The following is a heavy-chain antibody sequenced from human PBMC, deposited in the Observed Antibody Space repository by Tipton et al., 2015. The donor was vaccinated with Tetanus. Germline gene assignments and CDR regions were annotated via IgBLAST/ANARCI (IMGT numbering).Heavy chain of an antibody. V-gene: IGHV3-53*01. CDR3: ARGTMVRGVIFLDY. CDR1: GFTVSSNY. D-gene: IGHD3-10*01. CDR2: IYSGGNT. J-gene: IGHJ4*02. Sequence: SLRLSCAASGFTVSSNYMSWVRQAPGKGLEWVSVIYSGGNTYYADSVKGRSTISRDNSQNTLFLQMSSLRAEDTAVYYCARGTMVRGVIFLDYWGQGTLVTVSS.